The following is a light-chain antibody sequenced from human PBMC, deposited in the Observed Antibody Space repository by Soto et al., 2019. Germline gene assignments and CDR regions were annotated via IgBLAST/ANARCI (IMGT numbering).Light chain of an antibody. V-gene: IGLV1-40*01. CDR2: GNS. Sequence: QSVLTQPPSVSGAPGQRVTISCTGSSCNIGAGYDVHWYQQLPGTAPKLLIYGNSNRPSGVPDRFSGSKSGTSASLAITGLQAEDEADYYCQSYDSSRSGVVFGGGTKLTVL. CDR3: QSYDSSRSGVV. CDR1: SCNIGAGYD. J-gene: IGLJ2*01.